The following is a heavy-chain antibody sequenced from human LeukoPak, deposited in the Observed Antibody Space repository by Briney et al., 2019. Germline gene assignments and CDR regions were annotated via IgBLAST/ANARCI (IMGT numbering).Heavy chain of an antibody. CDR3: ARRTYYYDSSGYPINWFDP. J-gene: IGHJ5*02. CDR2: IYYSGST. D-gene: IGHD3-22*01. V-gene: IGHV4-39*01. CDR1: GGSISSSSYY. Sequence: SETLSLTCTVSGGSISSSSYYWGWIRQPPGKGLEWIGSIYYSGSTYYNPSLKSRVTISVDTSKNQFSLKLSSVTAADTAVYYCARRTYYYDSSGYPINWFDPWGQGTLVTVSS.